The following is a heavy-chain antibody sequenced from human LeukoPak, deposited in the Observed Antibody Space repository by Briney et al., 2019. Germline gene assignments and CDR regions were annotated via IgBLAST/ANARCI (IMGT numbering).Heavy chain of an antibody. CDR2: ISNDGGGT. CDR1: GFTVSSNY. Sequence: GRSLRLSCAASGFTVSSNYMSWVRQAPGKGLEWVSAISNDGGGTNYADFVEGRFTISRDNSKNTLFLQMNSLRAEDTALYYCAKGSSGYFVDLWGQGTLVTVSS. V-gene: IGHV3-23*01. D-gene: IGHD3-22*01. J-gene: IGHJ5*02. CDR3: AKGSSGYFVDL.